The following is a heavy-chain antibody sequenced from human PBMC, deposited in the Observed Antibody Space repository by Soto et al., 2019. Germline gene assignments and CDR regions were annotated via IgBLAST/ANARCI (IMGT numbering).Heavy chain of an antibody. Sequence: SETLSLTCTVSGASISSFCWTWIRQPPGQGLEWIGYICTSGTTKYNPSLMSRVTISVDTSKNQFSLKLTSVTAADTAVYYCASDKITGLFDYWGQGTLVTVSS. CDR3: ASDKITGLFDY. V-gene: IGHV4-4*09. J-gene: IGHJ4*02. D-gene: IGHD3-10*01. CDR1: GASISSFC. CDR2: ICTSGTT.